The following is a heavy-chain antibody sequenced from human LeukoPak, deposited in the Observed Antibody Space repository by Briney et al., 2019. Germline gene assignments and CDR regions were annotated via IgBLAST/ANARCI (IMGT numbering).Heavy chain of an antibody. CDR1: GGSISGYY. CDR2: NYYSGST. D-gene: IGHD3-22*01. Sequence: SETLSLTCTVSGGSISGYYWSWIRQPPGRGLEWVGYNYYSGSTYYNPSLKSRLTISVDTSKNQFSLQLSSLTAADTAVYYCARHYYYSSGYFYQDYWGQGTLVTVSS. J-gene: IGHJ4*02. V-gene: IGHV4-59*08. CDR3: ARHYYYSSGYFYQDY.